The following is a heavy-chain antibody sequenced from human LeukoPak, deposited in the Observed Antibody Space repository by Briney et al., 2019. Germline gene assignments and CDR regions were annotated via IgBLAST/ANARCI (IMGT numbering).Heavy chain of an antibody. CDR3: AKPLSNDYGDNYYYGMDV. D-gene: IGHD4-17*01. Sequence: PGGSLRLPCAASGFTFSDYYMSWLRQAPGKGLEWVSYISSSGSTIYYADSVKGRFTISRDNAKNSLYLQMNSLRAEDTAVYYCAKPLSNDYGDNYYYGMDVWGQGTTVTVSS. CDR1: GFTFSDYY. CDR2: ISSSGSTI. V-gene: IGHV3-11*01. J-gene: IGHJ6*02.